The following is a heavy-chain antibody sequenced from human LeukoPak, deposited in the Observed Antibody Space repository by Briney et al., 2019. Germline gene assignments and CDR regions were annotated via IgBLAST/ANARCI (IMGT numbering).Heavy chain of an antibody. V-gene: IGHV4-4*02. CDR2: IYYSGST. J-gene: IGHJ4*02. D-gene: IGHD3-16*01. CDR3: ARDKGLNYFDY. CDR1: GGSISNNNW. Sequence: PSGTLSLTCAVSGGSISNNNWWSWVRQPPGKGLEWIGSIYYSGSTYYNPSLKSRVTISVDTSKNQFSLKLSSVTAADTAVYSCARDKGLNYFDYWGQGTLVTVSS.